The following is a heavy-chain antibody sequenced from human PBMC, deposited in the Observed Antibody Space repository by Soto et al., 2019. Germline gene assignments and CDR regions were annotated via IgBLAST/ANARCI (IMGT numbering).Heavy chain of an antibody. V-gene: IGHV6-1*01. CDR1: GDSVSSNSAG. CDR2: TYYRSTWYY. CDR3: ARGEQYSGRIFDY. Sequence: SQTLSLTCAITGDSVSSNSAGWSWVRQSPSRGLEWLGRTYYRSTWYYEYAVSVRGRITINPDTSKHQYSLQLNSVTPEDTAVYFCARGEQYSGRIFDYWGQGTLVTVSS. D-gene: IGHD1-26*01. J-gene: IGHJ4*01.